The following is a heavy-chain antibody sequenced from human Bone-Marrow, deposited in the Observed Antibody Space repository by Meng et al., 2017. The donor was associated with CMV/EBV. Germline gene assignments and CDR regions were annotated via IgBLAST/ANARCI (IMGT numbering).Heavy chain of an antibody. CDR2: IKSEGGST. Sequence: SGLPLGGYWMHWVRQAPGKGLVWVSRIKSEGGSTSYADSVKGRFTISRDNAKNTLYLQMNSLRAEDTAVYYCARDPDSNGWSDFDYWGQGILVTVSS. D-gene: IGHD6-19*01. CDR3: ARDPDSNGWSDFDY. V-gene: IGHV3-74*01. J-gene: IGHJ4*02. CDR1: GLPLGGYW.